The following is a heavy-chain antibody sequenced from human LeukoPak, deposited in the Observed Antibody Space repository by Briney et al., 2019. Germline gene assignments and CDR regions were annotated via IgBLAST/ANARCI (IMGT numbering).Heavy chain of an antibody. CDR3: ARGEDCSSTSCYTGGAFDI. D-gene: IGHD2-2*02. J-gene: IGHJ3*02. V-gene: IGHV4-4*07. CDR1: GGSISSYY. CDR2: IYTSGST. Sequence: SETLSLTCTVSGGSISSYYWSWIRQPAGKGLEWIGRIYTSGSTNYNPSLKSRVTISVDTSKNQISLKLSSVTAADTAVYYCARGEDCSSTSCYTGGAFDIWGQGTMVTVSS.